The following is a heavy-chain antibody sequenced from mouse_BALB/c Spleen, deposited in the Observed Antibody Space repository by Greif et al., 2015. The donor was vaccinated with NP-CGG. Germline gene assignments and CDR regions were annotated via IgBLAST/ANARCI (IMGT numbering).Heavy chain of an antibody. CDR2: IDPENGDT. CDR3: NAGVYVSY. Sequence: EVNLVESGAELVRSGASVKLSCTASGFNIKDYYMHWVKQRPEQGLEWIGWIDPENGDTEYAPKFQGKATMTADTSPNTAYLQRSGLTSEDTVVYYCNAGVYVSYWGQGTLVTVSA. D-gene: IGHD1-1*01. CDR1: GFNIKDYY. J-gene: IGHJ3*01. V-gene: IGHV14-4*02.